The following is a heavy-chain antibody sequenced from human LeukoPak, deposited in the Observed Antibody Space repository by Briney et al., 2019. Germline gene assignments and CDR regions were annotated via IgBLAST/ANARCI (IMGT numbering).Heavy chain of an antibody. D-gene: IGHD3-22*01. Sequence: SETLSLTCTVSGGSISRYYWSWIRQPPGKGLEWIGYIYYSGSTNYNPSLKSRVTISVDTSKNQFSLKLSSVTAADTAVYYCARAPFSYDGSGYHYWGQGTLVTVSS. CDR1: GGSISRYY. V-gene: IGHV4-59*01. CDR3: ARAPFSYDGSGYHY. J-gene: IGHJ4*02. CDR2: IYYSGST.